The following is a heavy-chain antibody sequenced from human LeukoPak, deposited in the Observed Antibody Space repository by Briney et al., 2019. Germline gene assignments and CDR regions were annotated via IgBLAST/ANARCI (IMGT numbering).Heavy chain of an antibody. D-gene: IGHD2-2*01. CDR2: INSDGSST. CDR3: AREELGVVQGSPNWFDP. CDR1: GFTFSSYW. V-gene: IGHV3-74*01. Sequence: GGSLRLSCAASGFTFSSYWMHWVRQAPGKGLGWVSRINSDGSSTSYADSVKGRFTNSRDNAKNTLYLQMNSLMAEDTAVYYCAREELGVVQGSPNWFDPWGQGTLVTVSS. J-gene: IGHJ5*02.